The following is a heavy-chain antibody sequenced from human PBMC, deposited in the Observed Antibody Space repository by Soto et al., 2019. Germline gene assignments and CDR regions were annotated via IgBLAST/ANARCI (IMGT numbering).Heavy chain of an antibody. J-gene: IGHJ3*02. D-gene: IGHD2-15*01. CDR2: INPSGGST. CDR1: GYTFTSYY. Sequence: GASVKVSCKASGYTFTSYYMHWVRQAPGQGLEWMGIINPSGGSTSYAQKFQGRVTMTRDTSTSTVYMELSSLRSEDTAVYYCARAKRRKDIVVVVAATRTAGDAFDIWGQGTMVTV. V-gene: IGHV1-46*01. CDR3: ARAKRRKDIVVVVAATRTAGDAFDI.